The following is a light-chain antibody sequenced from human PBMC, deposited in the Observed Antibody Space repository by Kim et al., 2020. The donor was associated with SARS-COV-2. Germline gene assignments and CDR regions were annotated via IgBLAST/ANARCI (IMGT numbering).Light chain of an antibody. CDR2: KAS. CDR1: QSISSW. V-gene: IGKV1-5*03. J-gene: IGKJ1*01. Sequence: DIQMTQSPSTLSASVGDRVTITCRASQSISSWLAWYQQTPGKAPRLLIYKASSLEGGVPSRFSGSGSGTEFTLTISSLQPDDFATYYCQQQNSYPRTFGQGTKVDIK. CDR3: QQQNSYPRT.